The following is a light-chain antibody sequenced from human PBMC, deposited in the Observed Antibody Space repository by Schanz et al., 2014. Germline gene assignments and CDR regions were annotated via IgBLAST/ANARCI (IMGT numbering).Light chain of an antibody. J-gene: IGKJ2*01. CDR1: QSVGSN. Sequence: EIVLTQSPATLSLSPGERATLSCRASQSVGSNLAWYRQKPGQAPRLLIYNASNRATGIPARFSGSGSGTDFTLTISSLEPEDFAVYYCQQYGSSPMYTFGQGTKLEIK. CDR2: NAS. CDR3: QQYGSSPMYT. V-gene: IGKV3D-11*03.